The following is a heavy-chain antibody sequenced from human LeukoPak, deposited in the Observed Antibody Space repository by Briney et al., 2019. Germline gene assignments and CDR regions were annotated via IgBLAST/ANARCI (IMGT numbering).Heavy chain of an antibody. CDR2: IYYSGST. CDR1: GYSISSGYY. CDR3: AREGMLTLYCRGGSCQSVFDY. V-gene: IGHV4-38-2*02. Sequence: SETLSLTCTVSGYSISSGYYWGWIRQPPGKGLEWIGSIYYSGSTYYNPPLKSRVTISVDTSKNQFSLKLSSVTAADTAVYYCAREGMLTLYCRGGSCQSVFDYWGQGTLVAVSS. D-gene: IGHD2-15*01. J-gene: IGHJ4*02.